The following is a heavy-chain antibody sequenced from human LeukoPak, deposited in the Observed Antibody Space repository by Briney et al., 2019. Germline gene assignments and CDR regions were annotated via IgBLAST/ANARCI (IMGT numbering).Heavy chain of an antibody. D-gene: IGHD5-24*01. CDR2: INHSGST. Sequence: PSETLSLTCAVYGGSFSGYYWSWIRQPPGKGLEWIGEINHSGSTNYNPSLKSRVTISVDTSKNQFSLKLSSVTAADTAVYYCARRGATIINYWGQGTLVTVSS. CDR3: ARRGATIINY. V-gene: IGHV4-34*01. CDR1: GGSFSGYY. J-gene: IGHJ4*02.